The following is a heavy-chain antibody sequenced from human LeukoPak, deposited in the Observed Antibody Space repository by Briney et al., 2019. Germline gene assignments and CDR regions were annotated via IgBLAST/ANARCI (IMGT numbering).Heavy chain of an antibody. CDR1: GFTFSSDA. CDR3: ARELVYYDRSGYHLSDAFDI. J-gene: IGHJ3*02. Sequence: PGGSLRLSCAASGFTFSSDAMSWVRQAPGKGLEWVANIKQDGNEKYYVDSVKGRFTISRDNAKNSVYLQMNSLRAEDTAVYYCARELVYYDRSGYHLSDAFDIWGQGTLVTVSS. D-gene: IGHD3-22*01. V-gene: IGHV3-7*01. CDR2: IKQDGNEK.